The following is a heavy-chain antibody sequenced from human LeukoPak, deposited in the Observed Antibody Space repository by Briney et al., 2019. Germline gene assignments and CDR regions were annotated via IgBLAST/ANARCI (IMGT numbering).Heavy chain of an antibody. CDR1: GVTFSTYP. V-gene: IGHV3-21*01. Sequence: PGGSLKPPVPPSGVTFSTYPRNGVAKPPGKGRGWFPCIGSRGSSIYYADSVKGRFTISRDNAKNSLYLQMNSLRAEDTAVYYCARVGGCSGGSCYATQGDAFGIWGQGTMVTVSS. CDR3: ARVGGCSGGSCYATQGDAFGI. D-gene: IGHD2-15*01. J-gene: IGHJ3*02. CDR2: IGSRGSSI.